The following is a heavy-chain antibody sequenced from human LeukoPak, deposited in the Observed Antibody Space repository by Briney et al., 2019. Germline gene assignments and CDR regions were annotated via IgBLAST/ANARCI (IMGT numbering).Heavy chain of an antibody. Sequence: GGSLRLSCAASGFTFSNAWMTWVRQAPGKGLEWIGRSNGGTTDYAAPVKGRFTISRDDSKDTVYLQMDSLKNEDTAVYYCTTGGVETDYWGQGTLVTVSS. CDR3: TTGGVETDY. CDR1: GFTFSNAW. D-gene: IGHD3-3*01. J-gene: IGHJ4*02. CDR2: SNGGTT. V-gene: IGHV3-15*01.